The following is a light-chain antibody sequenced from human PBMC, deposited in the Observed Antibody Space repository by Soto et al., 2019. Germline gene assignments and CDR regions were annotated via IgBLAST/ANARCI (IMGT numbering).Light chain of an antibody. V-gene: IGLV2-8*01. Sequence: QSALTQPPSASGSPGQSVTISCTGTSSDVGGYNYVSWYQQHPGKAPKLVIFEVTNRPSGVPDRFSGSKSGNKASLTVSGLQAEDEADYYCTSYAGSNNLGVLGSGTKLTVL. CDR2: EVT. CDR1: SSDVGGYNY. CDR3: TSYAGSNNLGV. J-gene: IGLJ1*01.